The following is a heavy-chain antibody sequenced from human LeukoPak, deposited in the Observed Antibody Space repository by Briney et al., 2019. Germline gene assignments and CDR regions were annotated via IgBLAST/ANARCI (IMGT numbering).Heavy chain of an antibody. CDR2: IYTSGST. D-gene: IGHD6-13*01. V-gene: IGHV4-61*02. CDR3: ARLSSTWFFYFDS. J-gene: IGHJ4*02. CDR1: GGSISSGSYY. Sequence: SETLSLTCTVSGGSISSGSYYWSWIRQPAGKGLEWIGRIYTSGSTNYNPSLQSRITISVDTSKSQFSLKLSSVTAADTAVYYCARLSSTWFFYFDSWSQGTLVTVSS.